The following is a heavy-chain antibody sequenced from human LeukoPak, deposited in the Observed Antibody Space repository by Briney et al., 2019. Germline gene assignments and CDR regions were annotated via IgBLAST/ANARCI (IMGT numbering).Heavy chain of an antibody. J-gene: IGHJ5*02. Sequence: PGGSLRLSCAASGFTFSSYSMNWVRQAPGKGLEWVSSISSSSSYIYYADSVKGRFTISRDNSKNTLYLQMNSLRAEDTAVYYCAKDEVADILTGLNWFDPWGQGTLVTVSS. CDR1: GFTFSSYS. V-gene: IGHV3-21*01. CDR2: ISSSSSYI. CDR3: AKDEVADILTGLNWFDP. D-gene: IGHD3-9*01.